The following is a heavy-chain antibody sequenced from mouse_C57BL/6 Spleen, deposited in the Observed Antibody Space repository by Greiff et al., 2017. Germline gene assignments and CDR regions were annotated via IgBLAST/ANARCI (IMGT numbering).Heavy chain of an antibody. CDR1: GYTFTSYW. V-gene: IGHV1-69*01. CDR3: ARGFITTVVGYFDY. CDR2: IDPSDSYT. Sequence: VQLQQPGAELVMPGASVKLSCKASGYTFTSYWMHWVKQRPGQGLEWIGEIDPSDSYTHYNQKFKGKSTLTVDKSSSTAYMQLSSLTSEDSAVYYCARGFITTVVGYFDYWGQGTTLTVSS. J-gene: IGHJ2*01. D-gene: IGHD1-1*01.